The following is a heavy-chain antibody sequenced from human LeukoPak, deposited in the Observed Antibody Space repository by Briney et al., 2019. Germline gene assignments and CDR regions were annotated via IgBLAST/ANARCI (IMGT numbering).Heavy chain of an antibody. D-gene: IGHD3-10*01. J-gene: IGHJ4*02. V-gene: IGHV1-8*01. Sequence: ASVKVSCKASGYTFTSYDINWVRQATGQGLEWMGWMNPNSGNTGYAQKFQGRVTMTRNTSISTAYMELSSLRSEDTAVYYCARDLYSRRMDYYGSGSYLAYWGQGTLVTVSS. CDR3: ARDLYSRRMDYYGSGSYLAY. CDR2: MNPNSGNT. CDR1: GYTFTSYD.